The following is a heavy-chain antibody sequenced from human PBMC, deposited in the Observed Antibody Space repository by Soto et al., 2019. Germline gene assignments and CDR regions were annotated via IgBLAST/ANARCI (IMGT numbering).Heavy chain of an antibody. CDR2: ISYDGSNK. CDR1: GFTFSSYG. V-gene: IGHV3-30*18. CDR3: AKDGEAVAANRGLDY. J-gene: IGHJ4*02. D-gene: IGHD6-19*01. Sequence: PGGSLRLSCAASGFTFSSYGMHWVRQAPGKGLEWVAVISYDGSNKYYADSVKGRFTISRDNSKNTLYLQMNSLRAEDTAVYYCAKDGEAVAANRGLDYWGQGTLVTSPQ.